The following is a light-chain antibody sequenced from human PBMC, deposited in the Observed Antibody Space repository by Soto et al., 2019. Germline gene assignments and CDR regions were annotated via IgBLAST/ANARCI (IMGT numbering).Light chain of an antibody. Sequence: QSVLTQPPSASGSPGQSVTISCTGTSSDLGGYNYVSWYQQHPGKAPKLMIYEVTKRPSGVPDRFSGSKSGNTASLTVSGLQAEDEADYYCSSYAGSNNLGVFGGGTKVTVL. V-gene: IGLV2-8*01. CDR3: SSYAGSNNLGV. J-gene: IGLJ2*01. CDR2: EVT. CDR1: SSDLGGYNY.